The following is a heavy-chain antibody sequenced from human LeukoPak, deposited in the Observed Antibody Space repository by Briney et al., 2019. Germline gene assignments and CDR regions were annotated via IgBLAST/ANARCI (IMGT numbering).Heavy chain of an antibody. CDR3: ARGGNRLLWFGELSDFDY. Sequence: SETLSLTCAVYGGSFSGYYWSWIRQPPGKGLEWIGEINHSGSTNYNPSLKSRVTISVDTSKDRFSLKLSSVTAADTAVYYCARGGNRLLWFGELSDFDYWGQGTLVTVSS. J-gene: IGHJ4*02. CDR1: GGSFSGYY. CDR2: INHSGST. V-gene: IGHV4-34*01. D-gene: IGHD3-10*01.